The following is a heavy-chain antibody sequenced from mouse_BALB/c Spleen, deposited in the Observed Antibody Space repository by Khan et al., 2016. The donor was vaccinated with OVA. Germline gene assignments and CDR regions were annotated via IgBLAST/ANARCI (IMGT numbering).Heavy chain of an antibody. D-gene: IGHD1-1*01. V-gene: IGHV1-7*01. Sequence: VQLVESGAELAKPGASVKMSCKASGYTFINYWILWVKQRPGQGLEWIGYINPSTGYTEYNQNFKDKATLTADKSSSTAYMQLSSLTSEDSAVYYCARRGLRWDFDYWGQGTTLTVCS. CDR2: INPSTGYT. J-gene: IGHJ2*01. CDR3: ARRGLRWDFDY. CDR1: GYTFINYW.